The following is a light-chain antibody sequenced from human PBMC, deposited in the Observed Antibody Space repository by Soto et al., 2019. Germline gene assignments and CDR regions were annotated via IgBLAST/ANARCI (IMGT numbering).Light chain of an antibody. Sequence: QSVLTQPASVSGSPGQSITISCTGTTSDVGTYNLVSWYQHHPGNAPQLIIFEVTKRPSGVSDRFSGSKSGNTASLTISGLLGEDEADYYCCSFAGRSPPTSIFGTGTKV. CDR3: CSFAGRSPPTSI. J-gene: IGLJ1*01. CDR1: TSDVGTYNL. V-gene: IGLV2-23*02. CDR2: EVT.